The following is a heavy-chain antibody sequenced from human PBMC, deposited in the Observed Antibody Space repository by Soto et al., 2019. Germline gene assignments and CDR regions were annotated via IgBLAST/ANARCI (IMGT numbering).Heavy chain of an antibody. J-gene: IGHJ5*02. D-gene: IGHD2-2*01. CDR2: SFFSGPT. V-gene: IGHV4-59*01. Sequence: SETLSLTCTVSGGSINSYYWGWLRQSPGKGLEWLGYSFFSGPTNYNPSLRSRVAISIDTSKNQFSLKLSSVTAADTALYYCARVFPDCSSPSCSKGWFDPWGQGTLVTVSS. CDR3: ARVFPDCSSPSCSKGWFDP. CDR1: GGSINSYY.